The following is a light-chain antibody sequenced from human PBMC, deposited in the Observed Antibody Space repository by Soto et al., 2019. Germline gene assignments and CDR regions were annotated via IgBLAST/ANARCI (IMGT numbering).Light chain of an antibody. CDR1: SSDVGSYNL. J-gene: IGLJ1*01. CDR2: EVS. Sequence: QSALTQPASVSGSPGQSITISCTGTSSDVGSYNLVSWYQQHPGKAPKVMIYEVSKRPSGVPNRFSGSKSGNTASLTISGLQAEEEADYYCCSYAVSSPYVFGTGTKVPV. V-gene: IGLV2-23*02. CDR3: CSYAVSSPYV.